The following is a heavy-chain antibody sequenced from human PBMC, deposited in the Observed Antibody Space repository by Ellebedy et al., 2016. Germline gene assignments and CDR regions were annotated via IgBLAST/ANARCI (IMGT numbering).Heavy chain of an antibody. D-gene: IGHD5-12*01. J-gene: IGHJ4*02. CDR2: INHDGTRT. V-gene: IGHV3-74*01. Sequence: GESLKISXAVSGFTFSSHWMHWVRQAPGKGLVWVSLINHDGTRTSYADSVKGRFTISRDNAKNTLYLQMNNLRADDTAVYYCARFLTGYASDYWGQGALVTVSS. CDR3: ARFLTGYASDY. CDR1: GFTFSSHW.